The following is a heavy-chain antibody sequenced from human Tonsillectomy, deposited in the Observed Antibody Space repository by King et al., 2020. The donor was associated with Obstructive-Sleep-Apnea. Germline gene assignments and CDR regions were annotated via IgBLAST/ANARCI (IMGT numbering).Heavy chain of an antibody. D-gene: IGHD5-24*01. CDR3: AKVSGGWLQLELPFDY. CDR1: GFTFSSYG. J-gene: IGHJ4*02. CDR2: ISYDGSNK. V-gene: IGHV3-30*18. Sequence: VQLVESGGGVVQPGRSLRLSCAASGFTFSSYGMHWVRQAPGKGLEWVAVISYDGSNKYYADSVKGRFTNSRDNSKNTLYLQMNSLRAEDTAVYYCAKVSGGWLQLELPFDYWGQGTLVTVSS.